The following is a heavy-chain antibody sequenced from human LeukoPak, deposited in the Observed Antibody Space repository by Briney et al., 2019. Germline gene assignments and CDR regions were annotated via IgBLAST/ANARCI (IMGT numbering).Heavy chain of an antibody. Sequence: SETLSLTCTVSGSSINIYYWSWIRQPPGKGLEYIGYISYSGSTNYNPSLKSRVTISVDTSKNQFSLKLSSVTAADTAVYYCARGTGSYRGQGTLVTVSS. CDR3: ARGTGSY. CDR1: GSSINIYY. D-gene: IGHD1-14*01. CDR2: ISYSGST. J-gene: IGHJ4*02. V-gene: IGHV4-59*12.